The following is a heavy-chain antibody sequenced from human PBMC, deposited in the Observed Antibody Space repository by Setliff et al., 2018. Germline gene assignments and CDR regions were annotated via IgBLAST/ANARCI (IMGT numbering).Heavy chain of an antibody. V-gene: IGHV4-34*01. CDR2: ITHSGIT. CDR1: GGSFSTYY. CDR3: ARTHDYGDYRWYFDL. J-gene: IGHJ2*01. Sequence: LSLTCAVYGGSFSTYYWIWIRQPPGKGLEWIGEITHSGITNYNPSLKSRVTISKDTSKNQFSLKLSSVTAADTAVYYCARTHDYGDYRWYFDLWGRGTLVTVSS. D-gene: IGHD4-17*01.